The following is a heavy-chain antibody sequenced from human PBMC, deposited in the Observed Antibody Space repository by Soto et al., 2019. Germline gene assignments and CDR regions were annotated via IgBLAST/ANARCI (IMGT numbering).Heavy chain of an antibody. J-gene: IGHJ6*02. CDR2: MNPNSGNT. CDR1: GYTFTSYD. V-gene: IGHV1-8*01. CDR3: ARWPDGYYYYGMDV. Sequence: QVQLVQSGAEVKKPGASVKVSCKASGYTFTSYDINWVRQATGQGFEWMGWMNPNSGNTGYAQKLQGRVTMTRNTSISTAYMELSSLRSEDTAVYYCARWPDGYYYYGMDVWGQGTTVTVSS.